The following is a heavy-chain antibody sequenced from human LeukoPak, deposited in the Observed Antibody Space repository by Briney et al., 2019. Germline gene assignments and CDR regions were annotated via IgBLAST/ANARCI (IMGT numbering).Heavy chain of an antibody. CDR1: GGSISSYY. CDR2: IYYSGST. J-gene: IGHJ6*02. Sequence: SETLSLTCTVSGGSISSYYWSWIRQPPGKGPEWIGYIYYSGSTNYNPSLKSRVTISVDTSKNQFSLKLSSVTAADTAVYYCARADYYYGMDVWGQGTTVTVSS. CDR3: ARADYYYGMDV. V-gene: IGHV4-59*01.